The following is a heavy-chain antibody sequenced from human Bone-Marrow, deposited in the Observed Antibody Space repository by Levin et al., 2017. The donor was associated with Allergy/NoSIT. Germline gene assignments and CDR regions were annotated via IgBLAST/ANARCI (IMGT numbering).Heavy chain of an antibody. J-gene: IGHJ3*02. V-gene: IGHV4-61*01. D-gene: IGHD1/OR15-1a*01. CDR3: AGDHNNVKAFDI. CDR2: IYYSGST. CDR1: GGSVSSGSVY. Sequence: SETLSLTCTVSGGSVSSGSVYWSWIRQPPGKGLEWIGYIYYSGSTNYNPSLKSRVTISIDTSNNQFSLKLNSVTAADTAVYYCAGDHNNVKAFDIWGQGTTVTVSS.